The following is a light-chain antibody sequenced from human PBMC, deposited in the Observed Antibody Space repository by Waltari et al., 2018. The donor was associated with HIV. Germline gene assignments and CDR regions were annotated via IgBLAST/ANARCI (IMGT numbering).Light chain of an antibody. CDR2: GAS. J-gene: IGKJ1*01. V-gene: IGKV3D-15*01. CDR3: HQYGDWPPWT. CDR1: QSISSK. Sequence: EIVMTQSPATLSVSPGERVTLSCRASQSISSKLAWYQQRPGQAPRLLIYGASPRATDIPARFSGSGSGTEFTLTISSLQAEDVAVYYCHQYGDWPPWTFGQGTKVEIK.